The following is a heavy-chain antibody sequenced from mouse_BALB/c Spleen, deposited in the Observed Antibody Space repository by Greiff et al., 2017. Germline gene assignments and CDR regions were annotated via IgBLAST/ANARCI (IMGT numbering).Heavy chain of an antibody. CDR2: ISSGGSYT. Sequence: EVKVEESGGGLVKPGGSLKLSCAASGFTFSSYTMSWVRQTPEKRLEWVATISSGGSYTYYPDSVKGRFTISRDNAKNTLYLQMSSLKSEDTAMYYCTRDEEVDYWGQGTSVTVSS. J-gene: IGHJ4*01. V-gene: IGHV5-6-4*01. CDR1: GFTFSSYT. CDR3: TRDEEVDY.